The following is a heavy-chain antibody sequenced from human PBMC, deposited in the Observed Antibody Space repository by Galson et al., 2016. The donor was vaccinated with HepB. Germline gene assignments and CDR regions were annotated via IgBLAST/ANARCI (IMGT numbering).Heavy chain of an antibody. CDR1: GGSFSGNT. Sequence: SETLSLTCAVHGGSFSGNTWSWVRQPPGEGLEWIGEINRSWSTNYNPSLKSRVIISVDTSKKQFSLNLTSVTAADTAVYYCARAPGHDWSHYYYGMDVWAQGTTVTVSS. CDR3: ARAPGHDWSHYYYGMDV. CDR2: INRSWST. V-gene: IGHV4-34*01. D-gene: IGHD3-9*01. J-gene: IGHJ6*02.